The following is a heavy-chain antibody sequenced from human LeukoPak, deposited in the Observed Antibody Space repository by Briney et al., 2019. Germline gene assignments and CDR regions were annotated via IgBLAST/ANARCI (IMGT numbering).Heavy chain of an antibody. V-gene: IGHV3-23*01. CDR1: GFTFSSYA. CDR2: ISGSGDST. D-gene: IGHD3-10*01. Sequence: GESLRLSCAASGFTFSSYAMSWVRQAPGKGLEWVSAISGSGDSTNSADSVKGRFTISRDNSKNTLYLQMNSLRAEDTAVYYCARDRYTMVRGVFDIWGQGTMVTVSS. J-gene: IGHJ3*02. CDR3: ARDRYTMVRGVFDI.